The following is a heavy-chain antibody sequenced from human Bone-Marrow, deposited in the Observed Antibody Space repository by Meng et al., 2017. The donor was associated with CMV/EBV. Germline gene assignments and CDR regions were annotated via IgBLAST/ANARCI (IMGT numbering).Heavy chain of an antibody. CDR2: IYWNDDK. CDR1: GFSLSTSGVG. CDR3: AHRLAGTSTIDY. V-gene: IGHV2-5*01. D-gene: IGHD1-1*01. Sequence: SGPTLVKPTQTLTLTCTFSGFSLSTSGVGVGWIRQPPGKALEWLAPIYWNDDKRYTPSLKSRRTITKDTSKNQVVLTMTNMDAVDTTTYFCAHRLAGTSTIDYWGQGTLVTVSS. J-gene: IGHJ4*02.